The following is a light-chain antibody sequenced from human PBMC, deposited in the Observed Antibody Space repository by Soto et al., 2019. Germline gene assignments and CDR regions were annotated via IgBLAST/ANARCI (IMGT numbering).Light chain of an antibody. V-gene: IGLV1-40*01. Sequence: QSVLTQPPSVSGAPGQRVTISCTGSSSNIGEGYDVHWYQQLPGTAPKLLINANDNRPSGVPDRFSGSKSGTSASLAITGLQAEDEGEYYCQSYDSSLRSYVFGTGTKVTVL. CDR3: QSYDSSLRSYV. J-gene: IGLJ1*01. CDR1: SSNIGEGYD. CDR2: AND.